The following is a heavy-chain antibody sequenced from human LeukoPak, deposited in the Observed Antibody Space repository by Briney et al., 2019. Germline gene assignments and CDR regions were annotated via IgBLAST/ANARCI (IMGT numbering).Heavy chain of an antibody. J-gene: IGHJ6*03. CDR1: GYSISSGYY. Sequence: SETLSLTCTVSGYSISSGYYWGWIRQPPGKGLEWIGSIYHSGSTYYNPSLKSRVTISVDTSKNQFSLKLSSVTAADTAVYYCARANPGYCSSTSCYDSDYMDVWGKGTTVTVSS. CDR2: IYHSGST. CDR3: ARANPGYCSSTSCYDSDYMDV. D-gene: IGHD2-2*01. V-gene: IGHV4-38-2*02.